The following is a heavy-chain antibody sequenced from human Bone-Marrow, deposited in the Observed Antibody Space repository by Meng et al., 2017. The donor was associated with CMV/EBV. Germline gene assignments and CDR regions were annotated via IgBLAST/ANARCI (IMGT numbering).Heavy chain of an antibody. Sequence: ASVKVSCKASGYTFTGYYMHWVRQAPGQGLEWMGWINPNSGGTNYAQKFQGRVTMTRDTSISTAYMELSRLRSDDTAVYYCASSRYCSSTSCYLFDPWGQGTLVTVYS. CDR2: INPNSGGT. J-gene: IGHJ5*02. CDR1: GYTFTGYY. CDR3: ASSRYCSSTSCYLFDP. D-gene: IGHD2-2*01. V-gene: IGHV1-2*02.